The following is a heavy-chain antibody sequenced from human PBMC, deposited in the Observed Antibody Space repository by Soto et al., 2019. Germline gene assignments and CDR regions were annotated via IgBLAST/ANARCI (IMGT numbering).Heavy chain of an antibody. CDR3: ARDRDSDSFFPYYYGMDV. CDR2: IRSSGTTT. Sequence: EVQLMESGGGLVQPGGSLRLSCAASGFTFSSYEMNWVRQAPGKGLEWVSYIRSSGTTTYYADSVKGRFTISRDNAKNSLYLQTNSLRIEDTAVYYCARDRDSDSFFPYYYGMDVWGQGTTVTVSS. D-gene: IGHD2-15*01. CDR1: GFTFSSYE. V-gene: IGHV3-48*03. J-gene: IGHJ6*02.